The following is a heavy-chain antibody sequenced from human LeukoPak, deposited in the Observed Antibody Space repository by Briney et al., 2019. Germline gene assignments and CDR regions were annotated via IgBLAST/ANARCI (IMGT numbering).Heavy chain of an antibody. D-gene: IGHD2-15*01. J-gene: IGHJ4*02. CDR2: TSYDGSYI. CDR1: GFTYSNCG. V-gene: IGHV3-30*18. CDR3: AKVGRSGWWQYYFDY. Sequence: GRSLRLSCAASGFTYSNCGMHWVRQAPGKGLEWVAVTSYDGSYIFYKDSVKGRFTISRDNSKNTLYLQMNSLRVEDTAVYYCAKVGRSGWWQYYFDYWGQGTLVTVSS.